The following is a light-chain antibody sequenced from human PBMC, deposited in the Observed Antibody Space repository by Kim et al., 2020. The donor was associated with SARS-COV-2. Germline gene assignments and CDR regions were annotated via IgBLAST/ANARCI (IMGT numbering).Light chain of an antibody. J-gene: IGLJ2*01. CDR2: DNI. CDR1: SIGRRN. V-gene: IGLV3-21*03. Sequence: ASGKTATIICGGDSIGRRNVHWYQQKPGQAPVVVVYDNIDRPSGIPERFSGSNSGNTATLTISRVDAGDEADYFCQVWDSGSEHVVFGGGTKVTVL. CDR3: QVWDSGSEHVV.